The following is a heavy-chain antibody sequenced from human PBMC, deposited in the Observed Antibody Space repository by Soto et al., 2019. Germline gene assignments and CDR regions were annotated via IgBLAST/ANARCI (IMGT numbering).Heavy chain of an antibody. CDR2: IIPISATA. CDR1: GGTFSTYA. V-gene: IGHV1-69*01. D-gene: IGHD3-16*01. CDR3: GRVEGDYYYAMDV. Sequence: QVQLVQSGAEVKKPGSSVKVSCKASGGTFSTYAISWVRQAPGQGLEWMVGIIPISATAKSAKKFQGRVTLTADESSSTAYRELSSVRSEDTTVYYCGRVEGDYYYAMDVWGQVNTVTASS. J-gene: IGHJ6*02.